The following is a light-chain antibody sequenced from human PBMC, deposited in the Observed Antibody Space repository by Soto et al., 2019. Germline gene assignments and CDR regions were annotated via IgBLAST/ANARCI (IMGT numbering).Light chain of an antibody. CDR3: QHYSSSPWT. CDR2: GAS. CDR1: QSVSSSY. V-gene: IGKV3-20*01. Sequence: EIVLTQSPGTLSLSPGERATLSCRASQSVSSSYLAWYQQKPGQPPRLLIYGASSRATAIPDRFSGSGSGTDITLTISRLEPEDFALYYCQHYSSSPWTFGQGTKVEIK. J-gene: IGKJ1*01.